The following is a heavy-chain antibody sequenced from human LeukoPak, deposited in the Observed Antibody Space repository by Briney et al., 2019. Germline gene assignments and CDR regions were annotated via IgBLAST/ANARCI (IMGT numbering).Heavy chain of an antibody. CDR1: GFNFNNYA. CDR2: IGGSGVST. D-gene: IGHD3-22*01. Sequence: PGGSLRLSCAVSGFNFNNYAMTWVRQAPGKGLEWVSAIGGSGVSTFYGDSVKGRFTISRDNAKNSLYLQMNSLRAEDTAVYYCARHVVAVGFDYWGQGTLVTVSS. CDR3: ARHVVAVGFDY. J-gene: IGHJ4*02. V-gene: IGHV3-23*01.